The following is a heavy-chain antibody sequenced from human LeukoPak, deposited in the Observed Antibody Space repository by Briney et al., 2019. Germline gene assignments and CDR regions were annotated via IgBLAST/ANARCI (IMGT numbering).Heavy chain of an antibody. Sequence: ASVKVSSKASGYTFTGYYIHWVRQAPGQGLEWMGWINLNNGGTDYAQKFQGRVTMTRDTSISTAYMELSRLRSDDTAVYYCARDQYYYDSSGYYPAGYWGQGTLVTVSS. CDR3: ARDQYYYDSSGYYPAGY. V-gene: IGHV1-2*02. D-gene: IGHD3-22*01. J-gene: IGHJ4*02. CDR1: GYTFTGYY. CDR2: INLNNGGT.